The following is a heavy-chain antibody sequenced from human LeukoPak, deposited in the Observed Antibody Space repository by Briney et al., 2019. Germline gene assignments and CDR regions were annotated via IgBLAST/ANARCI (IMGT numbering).Heavy chain of an antibody. CDR3: ARDTSDSSGYYPY. CDR2: IYSGGST. J-gene: IGHJ4*02. V-gene: IGHV3-53*01. Sequence: GGSLRLSCAASGFTVSSNYMSWVRQAPGKGLEWVSVIYSGGSTYYADSVKGRFTISRDNSKNTLYLQMNSLRAEDTAVYYCARDTSDSSGYYPYWGQGTLVTVSS. D-gene: IGHD3-22*01. CDR1: GFTVSSNY.